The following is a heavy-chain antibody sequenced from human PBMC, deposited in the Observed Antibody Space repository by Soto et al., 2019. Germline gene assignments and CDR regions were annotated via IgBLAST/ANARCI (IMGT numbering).Heavy chain of an antibody. CDR2: IYYSGST. Sequence: PSETLSLTCTVSGGSISSYYWSWIRQPPGKGLEWIGYIYYSGSTNYNPSLKSRVTISVDTSKNQFSLKLSSVTAADTAVYYSDRERPDRARLDPSGQGSLVAVS. D-gene: IGHD6-6*01. CDR1: GGSISSYY. CDR3: DRERPDRARLDP. J-gene: IGHJ5*02. V-gene: IGHV4-59*12.